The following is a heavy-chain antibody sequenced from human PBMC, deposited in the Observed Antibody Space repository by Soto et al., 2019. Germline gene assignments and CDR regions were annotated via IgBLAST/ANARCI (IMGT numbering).Heavy chain of an antibody. CDR2: IYPGDSDT. CDR1: GYSFTSYW. D-gene: IGHD3-22*01. CDR3: AGPSTTNYYDSSGYSKRYDAFDI. V-gene: IGHV5-51*01. Sequence: GESLKISCKGSGYSFTSYWIGWVRQMPGKGLEWMGIIYPGDSDTRYSPSFQGQVTISADKSISTAYLQWSSLKASDTAMYYCAGPSTTNYYDSSGYSKRYDAFDIWGQGTMVTVSS. J-gene: IGHJ3*02.